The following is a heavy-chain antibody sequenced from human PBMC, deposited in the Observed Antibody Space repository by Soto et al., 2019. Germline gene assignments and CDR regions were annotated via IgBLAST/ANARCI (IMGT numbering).Heavy chain of an antibody. Sequence: SQTLSLTCAISGDSVSSNSAAWNWIRQSPSRGLEWLGRTYYRSKWNNDYAVSVKSRITINPDTSKNQFSLQLNSVTPEDTAVYYCARDRWGTYCSSTSCPLSYYYGMDVWGQGTTVTVSS. CDR1: GDSVSSNSAA. CDR2: TYYRSKWNN. CDR3: ARDRWGTYCSSTSCPLSYYYGMDV. J-gene: IGHJ6*02. V-gene: IGHV6-1*01. D-gene: IGHD2-2*01.